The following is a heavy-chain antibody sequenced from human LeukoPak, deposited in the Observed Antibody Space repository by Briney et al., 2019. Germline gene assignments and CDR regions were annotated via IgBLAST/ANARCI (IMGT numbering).Heavy chain of an antibody. V-gene: IGHV3-74*03. CDR1: GFSFSSYW. Sequence: PGGSLRLSCAASGFSFSSYWMHWVRQAPGKGLEWVSRVNSDGSSTVNADSVKGRFIISRDNAKKTLELQMHSLRAEDTAVYYCVRGGARRGFYTMDVWGQGTTVTVPS. CDR3: VRGGARRGFYTMDV. J-gene: IGHJ6*02. D-gene: IGHD2/OR15-2a*01. CDR2: VNSDGSST.